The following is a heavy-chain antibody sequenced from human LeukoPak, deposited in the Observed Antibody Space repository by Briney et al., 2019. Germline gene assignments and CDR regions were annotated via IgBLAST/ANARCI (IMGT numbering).Heavy chain of an antibody. CDR1: GGSISSYY. V-gene: IGHV4-4*07. CDR2: IYTSGST. CDR3: ARDHAILLWFGELSGRPYYYGMDV. Sequence: SETLSLTCTVSGGSISSYYWSWIRQPAGKGLEWIGRIYTSGSTNYNPFLKSRVTMSVDTSKNQFSLKLSSVTAADTAVYYCARDHAILLWFGELSGRPYYYGMDVWGQGTTVTVSS. D-gene: IGHD3-10*01. J-gene: IGHJ6*02.